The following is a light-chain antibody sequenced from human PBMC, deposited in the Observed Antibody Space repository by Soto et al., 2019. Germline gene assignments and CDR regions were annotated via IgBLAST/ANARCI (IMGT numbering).Light chain of an antibody. CDR3: QQDLRPPLT. V-gene: IGKV1-39*01. CDR1: QNIRSW. Sequence: DIHMTQSPSTLSASVVDRVTITCRASQNIRSWLAWYQQKPGKAPGLLIYAASTLQSGVPSRFSASGSGTDFTLTISSLQPEDFATYYCQQDLRPPLTFGPGTKVDIK. J-gene: IGKJ3*01. CDR2: AAS.